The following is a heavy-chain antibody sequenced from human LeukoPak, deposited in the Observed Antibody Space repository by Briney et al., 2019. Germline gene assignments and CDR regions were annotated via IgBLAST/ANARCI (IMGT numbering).Heavy chain of an antibody. V-gene: IGHV3-30-3*01. Sequence: PGGSLRLSCAASGFTFSSYAMHWVRQAPGKGLEWVAVISYDGSNKYYADSVKGRFTISRDNSKNTLYLQMNSLRAEDTAMYYCARDGSTYGTRWGQGTLVTVSS. J-gene: IGHJ4*02. CDR3: ARDGSTYGTR. CDR2: ISYDGSNK. D-gene: IGHD1-7*01. CDR1: GFTFSSYA.